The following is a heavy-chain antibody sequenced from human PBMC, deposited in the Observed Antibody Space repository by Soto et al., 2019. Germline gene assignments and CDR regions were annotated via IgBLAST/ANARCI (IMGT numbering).Heavy chain of an antibody. V-gene: IGHV3-30*18. Sequence: QVQLVESGGGVVQPGRSLRLSCAASGFTFSNYGMHWVRQAPGKGLEWVPLISSDGSKKYYADSVKGRFTISRDNSKNTLYLQMNSLRAEDTAVYYCAKAGYTYGSADFWGQGTLVTVSS. J-gene: IGHJ4*02. D-gene: IGHD5-18*01. CDR2: ISSDGSKK. CDR1: GFTFSNYG. CDR3: AKAGYTYGSADF.